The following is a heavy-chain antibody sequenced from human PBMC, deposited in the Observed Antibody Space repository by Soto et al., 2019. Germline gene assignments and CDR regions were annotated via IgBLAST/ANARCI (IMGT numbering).Heavy chain of an antibody. CDR2: ISSTGIYK. V-gene: IGHV3-11*06. D-gene: IGHD3-10*01. CDR1: GFTFSDYY. Sequence: QEQLVESGGGWVKPGGSLRLSCAASGFTFSDYYIAWIRQAPGKGLEWISYISSTGIYKRYADSVKGRFTIARDNANNSLVLQMNSLRADETAVYYCVRDLYGSGTSLRGWFDPWGQGTLVNVSS. CDR3: VRDLYGSGTSLRGWFDP. J-gene: IGHJ5*02.